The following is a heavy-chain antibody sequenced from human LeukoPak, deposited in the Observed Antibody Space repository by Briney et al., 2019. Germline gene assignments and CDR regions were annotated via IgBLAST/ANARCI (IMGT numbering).Heavy chain of an antibody. D-gene: IGHD1-1*01. CDR3: ARAGGYNWNDGPHY. CDR2: IDPSAGST. V-gene: IGHV1-46*01. Sequence: ASVKVSCKASGYTFTNYYMHWVRQAPGQGLEWMGVIDPSAGSTTYAQKFQGRVTMTRDTATSTVYMELSSLRSDDTAVYYCARAGGYNWNDGPHYWGQGTLVTVSS. CDR1: GYTFTNYY. J-gene: IGHJ4*02.